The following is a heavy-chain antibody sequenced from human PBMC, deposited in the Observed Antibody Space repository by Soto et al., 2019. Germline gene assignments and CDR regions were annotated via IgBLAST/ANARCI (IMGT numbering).Heavy chain of an antibody. Sequence: ASVKVSCKASGYTFTSYYMHWVRQAPGQGLEWMGIINPSGGSTSYAQKFQGRVTMTRDTSTSTVYMELSSLRSEDTAVYYCATTSSLRFYESSGSGTAYWGQGTLVTVSS. CDR2: INPSGGST. J-gene: IGHJ4*02. V-gene: IGHV1-46*01. CDR3: ATTSSLRFYESSGSGTAY. D-gene: IGHD3-22*01. CDR1: GYTFTSYY.